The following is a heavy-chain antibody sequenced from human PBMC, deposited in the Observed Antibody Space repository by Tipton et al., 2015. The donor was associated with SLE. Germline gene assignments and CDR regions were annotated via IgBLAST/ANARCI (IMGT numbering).Heavy chain of an antibody. CDR3: ARVVTIFGVVHYYGMDV. CDR1: NGSIGSDY. D-gene: IGHD3-3*01. CDR2: IYFSGGT. Sequence: TLSLTCSVSNGSIGSDYWTWIRQPAGKGLEWIGHIYFSGGTNYNPSLKSRVTISVDTSKNQFSLKLNSVTAADTAVYYCARVVTIFGVVHYYGMDVWGQGTTVTVSS. V-gene: IGHV4-59*08. J-gene: IGHJ6*02.